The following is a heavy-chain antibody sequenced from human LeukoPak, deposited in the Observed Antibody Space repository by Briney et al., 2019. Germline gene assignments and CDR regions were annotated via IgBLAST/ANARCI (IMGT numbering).Heavy chain of an antibody. Sequence: GGSLRLSCAASGFTFSSYGMTWVRQAPGKGLEWVSYISSSSSTIYYADSVKGRFTISRDNAKNTLYLQMNSLRAEDTAVYYCTRGLSSGYDNWGQGTLVTVSS. CDR3: TRGLSSGYDN. V-gene: IGHV3-48*04. J-gene: IGHJ4*02. D-gene: IGHD3-22*01. CDR1: GFTFSSYG. CDR2: ISSSSSTI.